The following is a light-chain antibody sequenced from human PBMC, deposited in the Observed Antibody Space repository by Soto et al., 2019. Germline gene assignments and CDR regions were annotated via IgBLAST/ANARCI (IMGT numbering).Light chain of an antibody. Sequence: QSALTQPASVSGSPGQSITISCTGTSSDVGGYKYVSWYQQHPDKAPKLIIFEVSNRPSGISSRFSGSKSGNTASLTISGLQAEDEADYYCSSYTSSSISLYVFGTGTKVTVL. V-gene: IGLV2-14*01. CDR3: SSYTSSSISLYV. CDR2: EVS. J-gene: IGLJ1*01. CDR1: SSDVGGYKY.